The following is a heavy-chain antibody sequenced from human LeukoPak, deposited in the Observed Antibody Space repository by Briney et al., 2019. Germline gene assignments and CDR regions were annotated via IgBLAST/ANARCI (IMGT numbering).Heavy chain of an antibody. CDR3: ARGYGSGSSYYCYGMDV. CDR1: GGSFSGYY. D-gene: IGHD3-10*01. J-gene: IGHJ6*02. V-gene: IGHV4-34*01. Sequence: SETLSLTCAVYGGSFSGYYWSWIRQPPGKGLEWIGEINHSGSTSYNPSLKSRVTISVDTSKNQFSLKLSSVTAADTAVYYCARGYGSGSSYYCYGMDVWGQGTTVTVSS. CDR2: INHSGST.